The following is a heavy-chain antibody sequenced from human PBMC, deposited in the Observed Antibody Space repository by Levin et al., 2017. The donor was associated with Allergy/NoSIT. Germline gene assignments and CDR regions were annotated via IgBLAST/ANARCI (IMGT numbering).Heavy chain of an antibody. V-gene: IGHV4-61*02. CDR1: GGSISSGSYY. Sequence: SETLSLTCKVSGGSISSGSYYWSWIRQPAATGLEWIGRIYSSGSANYNPSLKSRVTISVDTSKNLFSLKLSSVTAADTAVYYCARAEVGSEHWGQGTLVTVSS. CDR3: ARAEVGSEH. CDR2: IYSSGSA. D-gene: IGHD3-10*01. J-gene: IGHJ4*02.